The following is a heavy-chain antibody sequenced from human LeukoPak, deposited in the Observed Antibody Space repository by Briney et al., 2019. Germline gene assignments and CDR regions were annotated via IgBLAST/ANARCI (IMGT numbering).Heavy chain of an antibody. J-gene: IGHJ4*02. D-gene: IGHD3-10*01. Sequence: GGSLRLSCAASGFTFSSYSMNWVRQAPGKGLEWVSSISSSSSYIYYADSVKGRFTISRDNAKNSLYLQMNSLRAEDTAVYYCARDRRYYYGSEDWGQGTLVTVSS. CDR1: GFTFSSYS. CDR2: ISSSSSYI. CDR3: ARDRRYYYGSED. V-gene: IGHV3-21*01.